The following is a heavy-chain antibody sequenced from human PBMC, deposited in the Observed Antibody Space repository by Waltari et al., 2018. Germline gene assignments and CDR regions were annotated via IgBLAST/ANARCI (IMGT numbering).Heavy chain of an antibody. CDR1: GGSISSYS. J-gene: IGHJ4*02. V-gene: IGHV4-4*07. CDR3: ERERGLIAARPYYFDY. D-gene: IGHD6-6*01. CDR2: IYTSGST. Sequence: QVQLQESGPGLVKPSETLSLTCTVSGGSISSYSWSWIRPPAGKGLEWIGRIYTSGSTNYNPSLKSRVTMSVDTSKNQFSLKLSSVTAADTAVYYCERERGLIAARPYYFDYWGQGTLVTVSS.